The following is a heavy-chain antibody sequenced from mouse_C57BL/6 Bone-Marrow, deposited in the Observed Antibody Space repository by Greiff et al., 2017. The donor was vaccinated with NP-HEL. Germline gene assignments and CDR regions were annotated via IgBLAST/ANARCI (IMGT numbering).Heavy chain of an antibody. D-gene: IGHD2-2*01. CDR1: GFTFSDYY. V-gene: IGHV5-12*01. CDR2: ISNGGGST. J-gene: IGHJ3*01. Sequence: EVHLVESGGGLVQPGGSLKLSCAASGFTFSDYYMYWVRQTPEKRLEWVAYISNGGGSTYYPDTVKGRFTISRDNAKNTLYLQMSRLKSDDTAMYYCARHLGGYDAWFAYWGQGTLVTVSA. CDR3: ARHLGGYDAWFAY.